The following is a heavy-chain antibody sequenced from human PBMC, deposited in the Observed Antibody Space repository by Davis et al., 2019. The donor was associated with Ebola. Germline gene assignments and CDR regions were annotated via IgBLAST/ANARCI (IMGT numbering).Heavy chain of an antibody. V-gene: IGHV4-39*07. D-gene: IGHD5-24*01. Sequence: MPSETLSLTCSVFGGSISSSNYYWSWIRQPPGKGLEWIGEINHSGSTNYNPSLKSRVTISVDTSKNQFSLKLSSVTAADTAVYYCVRGDGRFDYWGQGALVTVSS. CDR1: GGSISSSNYY. CDR2: INHSGST. CDR3: VRGDGRFDY. J-gene: IGHJ4*02.